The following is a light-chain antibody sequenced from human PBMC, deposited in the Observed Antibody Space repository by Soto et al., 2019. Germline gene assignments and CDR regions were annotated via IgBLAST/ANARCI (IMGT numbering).Light chain of an antibody. CDR3: SSYTNINTRACV. Sequence: QSALTQPASVSGSPGQSITVSCTGTSGDVGASDYVSWYQHHPGKAPKTIIYEVKNRPSGVSSRFSGSKSANTASLTISGLQAEDEAEYYCSSYTNINTRACVFGTGTKLTVL. CDR2: EVK. V-gene: IGLV2-14*01. J-gene: IGLJ1*01. CDR1: SGDVGASDY.